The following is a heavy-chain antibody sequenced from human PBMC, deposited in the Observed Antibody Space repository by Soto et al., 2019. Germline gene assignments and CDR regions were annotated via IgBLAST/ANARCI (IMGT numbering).Heavy chain of an antibody. CDR1: GYTFTSYG. D-gene: IGHD3-10*01. CDR3: ARDWSPIGYYGSGGPYFDY. J-gene: IGHJ4*02. Sequence: ASVKVSCKASGYTFTSYGISWVRQAPGQGLEWMGWISAYNGNTNYAQKLQGRVTMTTDTSTSTAYMELRSLRSDDTAVYYCARDWSPIGYYGSGGPYFDYWGQGTLVTVSS. CDR2: ISAYNGNT. V-gene: IGHV1-18*01.